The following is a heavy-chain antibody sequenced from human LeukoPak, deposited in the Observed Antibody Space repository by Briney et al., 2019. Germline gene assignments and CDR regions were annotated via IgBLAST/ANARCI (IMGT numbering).Heavy chain of an antibody. Sequence: GSLRLSCAASGFTFSSYSMNWVRQPPGKGLEWIGYIYYSGSTNYNPSLKSRVTISVDTSKNQFSLKLSSVTAADTAVYYCARGVAARLLDYWGQGTLVTVSS. CDR2: IYYSGST. J-gene: IGHJ4*02. CDR1: GFTFSSYS. D-gene: IGHD6-6*01. V-gene: IGHV4-59*01. CDR3: ARGVAARLLDY.